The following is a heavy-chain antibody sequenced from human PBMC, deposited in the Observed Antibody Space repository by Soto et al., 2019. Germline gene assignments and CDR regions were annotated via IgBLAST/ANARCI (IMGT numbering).Heavy chain of an antibody. CDR2: TIPIFGTA. Sequence: SVKGSCTASGGTFSSYAISWVREAPGQGLDWMGGTIPIFGTANYAQKFQGRVTITADESTSTAYMELSSLRSEDTAVYYCARQREYCSGGSGLGPLFDPWGQGTLVTVSS. CDR3: ARQREYCSGGSGLGPLFDP. V-gene: IGHV1-69*13. CDR1: GGTFSSYA. D-gene: IGHD2-15*01. J-gene: IGHJ5*02.